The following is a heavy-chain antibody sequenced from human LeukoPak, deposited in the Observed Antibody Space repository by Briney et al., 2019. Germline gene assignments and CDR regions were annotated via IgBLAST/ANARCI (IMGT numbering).Heavy chain of an antibody. D-gene: IGHD6-13*01. CDR2: ISAYNGNT. V-gene: IGHV1-18*01. J-gene: IGHJ4*02. CDR1: GYTFTSYG. CDR3: ARGKKGIAAAGQFDY. Sequence: GASVKVSCKASGYTFTSYGISWVRQAPGQGLEWMGWISAYNGNTNYAQKLQGRVTMTTDTSTSTAYMELRSLRSDDTAVYYCARGKKGIAAAGQFDYWGQGTLVTVSS.